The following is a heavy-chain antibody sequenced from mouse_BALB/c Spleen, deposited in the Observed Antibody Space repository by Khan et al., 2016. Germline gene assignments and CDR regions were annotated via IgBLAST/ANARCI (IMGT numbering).Heavy chain of an antibody. CDR2: ISTGGSYT. Sequence: EVELVESGGGLVRPGGSLKLSCAASGFSFSDYYMYWVRQTPEKRLEWVATISTGGSYTYYSDSVKGRFTISIDNAKNNLYLQMSSLKSEDTAMYYCARTYGNYGYFDVWGAGTTVTVSS. V-gene: IGHV5-4*02. CDR3: ARTYGNYGYFDV. CDR1: GFSFSDYY. J-gene: IGHJ1*01. D-gene: IGHD2-1*01.